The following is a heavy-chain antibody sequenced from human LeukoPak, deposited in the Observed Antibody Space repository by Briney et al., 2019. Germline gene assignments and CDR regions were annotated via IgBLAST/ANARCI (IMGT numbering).Heavy chain of an antibody. Sequence: PGRSLRLSCAASGFTFSSYGMHWVRQAPGKGLEWVAVIWYDGSNKYYADSVKGRFTISRDNSKNTLYLQMNSLRAVDTAVYYCAGAEGWLQPLDYWGQGTLVTVSS. D-gene: IGHD5-24*01. CDR3: AGAEGWLQPLDY. V-gene: IGHV3-33*01. CDR1: GFTFSSYG. J-gene: IGHJ4*02. CDR2: IWYDGSNK.